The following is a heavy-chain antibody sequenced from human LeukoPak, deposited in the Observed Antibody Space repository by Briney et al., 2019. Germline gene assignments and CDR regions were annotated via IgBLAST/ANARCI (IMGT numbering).Heavy chain of an antibody. D-gene: IGHD3-22*01. J-gene: IGHJ4*02. CDR2: IYPGDSDT. V-gene: IGHV5-51*01. CDR1: GYSFTNYW. Sequence: GESLKISCKGSGYSFTNYWIGWVRQMPGKGLEWMGIIYPGDSDTRYSPSFQGQVTISADKSISTAYLQWSSLKASDTAMYYCARMGSPYYYDSSGSIPPFDYWGQGTLVTVSS. CDR3: ARMGSPYYYDSSGSIPPFDY.